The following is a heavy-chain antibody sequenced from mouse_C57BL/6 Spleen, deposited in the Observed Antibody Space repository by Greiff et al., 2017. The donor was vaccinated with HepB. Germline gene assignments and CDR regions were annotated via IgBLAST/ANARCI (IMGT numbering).Heavy chain of an antibody. D-gene: IGHD2-5*01. Sequence: VQLKESGAELVRPGASVKLSCTASGFNIKDDYMHWVKQRPEQGLEWIGWIDPENGDTEYASKFQGKATITADTSSNTAYLQLSSLTSEDTAVYYCTTGYSNYGYWGQGTLVTVSA. CDR2: IDPENGDT. CDR3: TTGYSNYGY. J-gene: IGHJ3*01. V-gene: IGHV14-4*01. CDR1: GFNIKDDY.